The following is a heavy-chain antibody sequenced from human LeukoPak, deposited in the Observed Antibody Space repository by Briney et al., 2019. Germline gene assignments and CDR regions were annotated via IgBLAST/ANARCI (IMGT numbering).Heavy chain of an antibody. CDR2: IYYSGST. D-gene: IGHD4-17*01. CDR3: ARGPLDYGDYWYFDL. J-gene: IGHJ2*01. V-gene: IGHV4-59*01. Sequence: SETLSLTCTVSGGSISSYYWSWIRQPPGKGLEWIGYIYYSGSTNYNPSLKSRVTISVDTSKNQFSLKLSSVTAADTAVYYCARGPLDYGDYWYFDLWGRGTLVTVSS. CDR1: GGSISSYY.